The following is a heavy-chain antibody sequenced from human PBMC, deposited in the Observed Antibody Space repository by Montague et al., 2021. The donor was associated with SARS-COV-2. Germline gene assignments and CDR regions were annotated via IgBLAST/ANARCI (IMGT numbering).Heavy chain of an antibody. CDR3: ARERYSFSLTRGSTWFDP. CDR1: GGSISSYY. D-gene: IGHD3-9*01. V-gene: IGHV4-39*07. CDR2: IYYSGST. Sequence: SETLSLTCTVSGGSISSYYWGWIRQPPGKGLEWIGSIYYSGSTYYNPSLKSRVTISVDTSKNQFSLKLSSVTTADTAVYYCARERYSFSLTRGSTWFDPWGQGTLVTVSS. J-gene: IGHJ5*02.